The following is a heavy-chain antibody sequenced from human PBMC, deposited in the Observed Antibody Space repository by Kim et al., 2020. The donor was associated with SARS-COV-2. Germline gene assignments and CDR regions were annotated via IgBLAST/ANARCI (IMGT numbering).Heavy chain of an antibody. CDR2: ISSDGGST. J-gene: IGHJ6*02. CDR1: YP. V-gene: IGHV3-64*01. CDR3: ASGEMVTIASDLYYYGMDV. D-gene: IGHD2-21*01. Sequence: YPMHWVRQAPGKGLKYFSAISSDGGSTYYANSVKGRFPISRDNSKNTLYLKLGSLRSEDTAVYYCASGEMVTIASDLYYYGMDVWGQGTTITVSS.